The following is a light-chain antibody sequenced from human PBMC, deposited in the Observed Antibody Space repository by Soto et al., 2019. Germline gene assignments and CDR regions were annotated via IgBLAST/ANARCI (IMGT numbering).Light chain of an antibody. Sequence: QSVLTQPASVSGSPGQSITISCTGTSSDVGGYNYVSWYQQHPGKAPKGIIYEVSNRPSGLSNRFSGSKSGNTASLTISGLQAEDEADYYCSSYTSSSTLVVFGGGTKLTVL. J-gene: IGLJ2*01. V-gene: IGLV2-14*01. CDR2: EVS. CDR3: SSYTSSSTLVV. CDR1: SSDVGGYNY.